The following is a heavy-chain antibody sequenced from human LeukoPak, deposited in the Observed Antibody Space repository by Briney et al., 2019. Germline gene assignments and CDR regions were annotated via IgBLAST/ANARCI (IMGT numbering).Heavy chain of an antibody. V-gene: IGHV4-4*07. CDR3: ARHRYCSGGSCRNWFDP. CDR2: IYTSGST. D-gene: IGHD2-15*01. CDR1: GGSISSYY. Sequence: SETLSLTCTVSGGSISSYYWSWIRQPAGKGLEWIGRIYTSGSTNYNPSLKSRVTISVDTSKNQFSLKLSSVTAADTAVYYCARHRYCSGGSCRNWFDPWGQGTLVTVSS. J-gene: IGHJ5*02.